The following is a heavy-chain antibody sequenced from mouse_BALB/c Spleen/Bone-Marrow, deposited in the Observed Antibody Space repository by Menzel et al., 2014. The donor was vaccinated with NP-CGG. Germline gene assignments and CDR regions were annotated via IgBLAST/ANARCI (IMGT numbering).Heavy chain of an antibody. CDR1: GFSLTGYG. Sequence: VQGVESGPGLVAPSQSLSITCTVSGFSLTGYGANWVRQPPGKGLEWLGMIWGDGSTDYNSALKSKLSISKDNSKSQVFLKMNSLQTDDTARYYCARELGHYAMDYWGQGTSVTVSS. D-gene: IGHD4-1*01. J-gene: IGHJ4*01. CDR3: ARELGHYAMDY. V-gene: IGHV2-6-7*01. CDR2: IWGDGST.